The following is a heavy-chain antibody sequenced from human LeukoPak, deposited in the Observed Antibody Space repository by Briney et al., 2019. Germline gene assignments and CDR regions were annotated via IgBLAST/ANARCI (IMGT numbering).Heavy chain of an antibody. D-gene: IGHD3-10*01. CDR2: INPRGGST. J-gene: IGHJ6*02. V-gene: IGHV1-46*01. Sequence: ASVKVSCKASGYTFTSYYMHWVRQAPGQGLEWMGIINPRGGSTSYAQKFQGRVTMTRDTSTSTVYMELSSLRSEDTAVYYCANGGEWSGELSDYYYGMDVWGQGTTVTVSS. CDR3: ANGGEWSGELSDYYYGMDV. CDR1: GYTFTSYY.